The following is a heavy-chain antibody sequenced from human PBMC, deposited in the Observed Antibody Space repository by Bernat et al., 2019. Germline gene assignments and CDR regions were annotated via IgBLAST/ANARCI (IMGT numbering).Heavy chain of an antibody. CDR1: GFTFSSYG. CDR3: AKDRGKYVSCYSYYYGMDV. Sequence: QVQLVESGGGVVQPGRSLRLSCAASGFTFSSYGMHWVRQAPGKGLEWAAIISYDGSNKYYADSVKGRFTISRDNSKNTLYLQMNSLGAEDTAVYYCAKDRGKYVSCYSYYYGMDVWGQGTTVTVSS. CDR2: ISYDGSNK. J-gene: IGHJ6*02. D-gene: IGHD1-26*01. V-gene: IGHV3-30*18.